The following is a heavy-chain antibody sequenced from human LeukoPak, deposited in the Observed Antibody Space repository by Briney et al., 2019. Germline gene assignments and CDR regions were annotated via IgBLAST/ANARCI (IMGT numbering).Heavy chain of an antibody. CDR1: GFSFRTYS. V-gene: IGHV3-33*01. D-gene: IGHD3-9*01. Sequence: GGSLRLSCAVSGFSFRTYSMHWVRQAPGKGLEWVAVIWFDGSDKYYADSVKGRFTISRDNSKNTLYLQMHSPRAEDTAMYYCARDISYGMDVWGQGTTVTVSS. J-gene: IGHJ6*02. CDR3: ARDISYGMDV. CDR2: IWFDGSDK.